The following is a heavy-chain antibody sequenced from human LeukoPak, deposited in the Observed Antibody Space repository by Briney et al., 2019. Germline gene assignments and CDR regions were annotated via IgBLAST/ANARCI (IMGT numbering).Heavy chain of an antibody. J-gene: IGHJ4*02. Sequence: GGSLRLSCAASGFTFSSYAMSWVRQAPGKGLVWVSGIRGDESKTTYADSVKGRFTISRDNAKNTLYLQMNSLRAEDTAVYYCARDTVSAFDYWGQGALVTVSS. D-gene: IGHD2-8*02. CDR3: ARDTVSAFDY. CDR1: GFTFSSYA. V-gene: IGHV3-74*01. CDR2: IRGDESKT.